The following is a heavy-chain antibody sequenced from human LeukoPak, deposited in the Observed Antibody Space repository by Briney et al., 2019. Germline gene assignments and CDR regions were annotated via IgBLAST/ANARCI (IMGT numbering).Heavy chain of an antibody. CDR2: ISSSSSYI. V-gene: IGHV3-21*01. D-gene: IGHD6-19*01. CDR1: GFTFSSYS. Sequence: PGGSLRLSCAASGFTFSSYSMNWVRQAPGRGLEWVSSISSSSSYIYYADSVKGRFTISRDNAKNSLYLQMNSLRAEDTAVYYCARDYGSSGWYKGSLYYYYMDVWGKGTTVTVSS. CDR3: ARDYGSSGWYKGSLYYYYMDV. J-gene: IGHJ6*03.